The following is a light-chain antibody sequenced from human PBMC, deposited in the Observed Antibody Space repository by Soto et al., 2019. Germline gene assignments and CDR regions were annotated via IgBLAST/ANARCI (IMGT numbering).Light chain of an antibody. V-gene: IGLV2-8*01. J-gene: IGLJ2*01. CDR1: RSDVGGYNY. CDR3: TSFAGNNNVV. Sequence: QSVLTQPPSASGSPGQSVTISCTGTRSDVGGYNYVSWYQQHPGKAPKLIIYEVAKRPSGVPDRFSGSKSGNTASLTVSGLQAEDEGDYYCTSFAGNNNVVFGGGTKLTVL. CDR2: EVA.